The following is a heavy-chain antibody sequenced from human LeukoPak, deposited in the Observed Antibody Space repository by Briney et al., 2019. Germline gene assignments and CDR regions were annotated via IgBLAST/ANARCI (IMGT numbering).Heavy chain of an antibody. V-gene: IGHV3-30*03. CDR2: ISYDGSNK. J-gene: IGHJ4*02. CDR3: ARVYGSGSYYY. CDR1: GFSFRSYG. D-gene: IGHD3-10*01. Sequence: GGSLRLSCVASGFSFRSYGMHWVRQAPGKGLEWVAAISYDGSNKYYAESVKGRLTISRDNSKNTLYLQMNSLRAEDTAVYYCARVYGSGSYYYWGQGTLVTVSS.